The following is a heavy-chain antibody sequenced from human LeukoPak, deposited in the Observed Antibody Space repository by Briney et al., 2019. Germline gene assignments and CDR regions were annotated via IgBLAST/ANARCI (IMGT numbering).Heavy chain of an antibody. J-gene: IGHJ5*02. Sequence: ASVKVSCKASGYTFADYYIHWVRQAPGQGLEWMGRINPNSGGTTYAQKFQGRVAMTRDTSISTAYMELSRLSSDDTAVYYCARWGTIFGVVIQYGYNWFDPWGQGTLVTVSS. D-gene: IGHD3-3*01. V-gene: IGHV1-2*06. CDR3: ARWGTIFGVVIQYGYNWFDP. CDR2: INPNSGGT. CDR1: GYTFADYY.